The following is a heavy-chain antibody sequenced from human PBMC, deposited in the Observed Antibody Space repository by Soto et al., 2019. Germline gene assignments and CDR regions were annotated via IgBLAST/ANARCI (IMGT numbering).Heavy chain of an antibody. CDR1: GLTFSSYG. D-gene: IGHD3-3*01. CDR2: ISYDGSNK. J-gene: IGHJ4*02. CDR3: AKDRRYDFWSGYYS. V-gene: IGHV3-30*18. Sequence: GGALRLSCAASGLTFSSYGMHWVRQAPGKEQEWVAVISYDGSNKYYADSVKGRFTISRDNSKNTLYLQMNSLRAEDTFVYYCAKDRRYDFWSGYYSWGQGTLVTVSS.